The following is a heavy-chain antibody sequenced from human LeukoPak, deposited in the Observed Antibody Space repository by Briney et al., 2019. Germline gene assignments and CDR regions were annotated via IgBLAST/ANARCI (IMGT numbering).Heavy chain of an antibody. CDR2: ISSSGSTI. Sequence: PGGSLRPSRAASGFTFSSYEMNWVRQAPGKGLEWVSYISSSGSTIYYADSVKGRFTISRDNAKISLYLQMNSLRAEDTAVYYCARSPEDYGGRFWGQGTLVTVSS. J-gene: IGHJ4*02. CDR3: ARSPEDYGGRF. CDR1: GFTFSSYE. D-gene: IGHD4-17*01. V-gene: IGHV3-48*03.